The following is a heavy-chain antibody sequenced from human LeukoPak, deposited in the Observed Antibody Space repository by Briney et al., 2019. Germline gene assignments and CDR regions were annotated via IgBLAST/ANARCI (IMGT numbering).Heavy chain of an antibody. CDR1: GGSISSSSYY. Sequence: SETLSLTCTVSGGSISSSSYYWGWIRQPPGKGLEWIGSIYYSGSTYYNPSLKSRVTMSVDTSKNQFSLKLSSVTAADTAVYYCARGYDSSGYVYYYYYMDVWGKGTTVTVSS. V-gene: IGHV4-39*07. J-gene: IGHJ6*03. CDR3: ARGYDSSGYVYYYYYMDV. D-gene: IGHD3-22*01. CDR2: IYYSGST.